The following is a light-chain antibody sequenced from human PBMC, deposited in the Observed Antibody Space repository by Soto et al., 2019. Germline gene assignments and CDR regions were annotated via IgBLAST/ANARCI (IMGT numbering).Light chain of an antibody. CDR2: DVS. J-gene: IGKJ1*01. CDR3: QQCDPYLGT. Sequence: DIQMTQSPSTLSASLGDRVTITCRASQRISGWVAWYQQKPGNAPKLLIYDVSALPRGVPARFSGSGSGTDFTLTNTSVQPDDFATYYCQQCDPYLGTFGQGTRVEIK. V-gene: IGKV1-5*01. CDR1: QRISGW.